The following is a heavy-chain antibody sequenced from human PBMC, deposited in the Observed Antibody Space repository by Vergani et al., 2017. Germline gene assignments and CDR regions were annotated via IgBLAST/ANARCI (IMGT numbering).Heavy chain of an antibody. Sequence: EVQLVESGGGLVKPGGSLRLSCAASGFTFSSYSMNWVRQAPGKGLEWVSSISSSSSYIYYADSVKGRFTISRDNAKNSLYLQMNSLRAEDTAVYYGARDLSVVVPAAIYYYGMDVWGQGTTVTVSS. CDR3: ARDLSVVVPAAIYYYGMDV. D-gene: IGHD2-2*01. CDR2: ISSSSSYI. J-gene: IGHJ6*02. V-gene: IGHV3-21*01. CDR1: GFTFSSYS.